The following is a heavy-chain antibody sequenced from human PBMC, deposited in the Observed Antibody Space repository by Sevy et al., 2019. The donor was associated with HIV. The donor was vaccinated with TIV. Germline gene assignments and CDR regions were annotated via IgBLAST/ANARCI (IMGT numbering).Heavy chain of an antibody. CDR3: RVGVAAAKAKNYYYYGMDV. D-gene: IGHD6-13*01. CDR1: GYTFTGYY. Sequence: ASVKVSCKASGYTFTGYYMHWVRQAPGQGLEWMGWINPNSGGTNYAQKFQGRVTMTRDTSISTAYMELSRLRSDDTAVYYGRVGVAAAKAKNYYYYGMDVWGQGTTVTVSS. V-gene: IGHV1-2*02. J-gene: IGHJ6*02. CDR2: INPNSGGT.